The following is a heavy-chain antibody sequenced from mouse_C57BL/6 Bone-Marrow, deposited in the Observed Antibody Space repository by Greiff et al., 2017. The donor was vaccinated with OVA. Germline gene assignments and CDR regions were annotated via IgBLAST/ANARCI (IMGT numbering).Heavy chain of an antibody. J-gene: IGHJ3*01. Sequence: QVQLQQPGAELVKPGASVKLSCKASGYTFTSYWMQWVKQRPGQGLEWIGEIDPSDSYTNYNQKFKGKATLTVDTSSSTAYMQLSSLKSEDSAVYYCARKAFIYYDYDEGFAYWGQGTLVTVSA. CDR3: ARKAFIYYDYDEGFAY. D-gene: IGHD2-4*01. V-gene: IGHV1-50*01. CDR2: IDPSDSYT. CDR1: GYTFTSYW.